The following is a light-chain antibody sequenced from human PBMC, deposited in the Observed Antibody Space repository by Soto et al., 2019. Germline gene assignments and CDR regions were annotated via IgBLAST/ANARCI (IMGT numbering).Light chain of an antibody. Sequence: ELLMTQSPATLSLSPGESATLSCRASQSVSSSYLAWYQQKPGKAPRILIYGESSRDTGIPARFSGSGSGTELNLTISRLEPEDFAVYYCQQYGSSPWTCGQGTKVDIK. CDR2: GES. V-gene: IGKV3-20*01. CDR3: QQYGSSPWT. CDR1: QSVSSSY. J-gene: IGKJ1*01.